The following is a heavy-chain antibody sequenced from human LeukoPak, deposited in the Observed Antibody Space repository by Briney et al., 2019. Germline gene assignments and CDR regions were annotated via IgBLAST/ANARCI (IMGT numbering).Heavy chain of an antibody. V-gene: IGHV3-74*01. D-gene: IGHD1-26*01. CDR2: INSDGSST. J-gene: IGHJ3*02. CDR1: GFTFSSYW. Sequence: PGGSLRLSCAASGFTFSSYWTHWVRQAPGKGLVWVSRINSDGSSTSYADSVKGRFTISRDNAKNTLYLQMNSLRAEDTAVYYCARVRRATDAFDIWGQGTMVTVSS. CDR3: ARVRRATDAFDI.